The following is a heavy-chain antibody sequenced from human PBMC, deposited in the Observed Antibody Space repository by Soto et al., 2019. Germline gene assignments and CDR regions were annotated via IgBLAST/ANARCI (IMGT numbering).Heavy chain of an antibody. CDR3: ARDRSSGWPGTCDV. J-gene: IGHJ3*01. V-gene: IGHV3-48*02. CDR2: ISSSANTI. D-gene: IGHD6-19*01. Sequence: EVQLVESGGGLVQPGGSLRLSCAASGFTFSSYSMNWVRQAPGRGLEWVSYISSSANTIYYADSVKGRFTISRDNAGNSLYMQMNSLRDEDTAVYYCARDRSSGWPGTCDVWGQGTMVTVSS. CDR1: GFTFSSYS.